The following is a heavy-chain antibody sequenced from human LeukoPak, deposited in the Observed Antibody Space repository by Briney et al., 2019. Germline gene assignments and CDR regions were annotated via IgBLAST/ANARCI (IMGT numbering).Heavy chain of an antibody. CDR2: ISGSGTNT. Sequence: YPGGSLRLSCAASGFSFSSSGMHWVRQAPGKGLEWVTAISGSGTNTFYTDSVKGRFTISRDNSKNTLTLQMNSLRVEDTAVYYCAKGLAAAGTRGYYYYMDVWGKGTTVTVSS. J-gene: IGHJ6*03. CDR3: AKGLAAAGTRGYYYYMDV. CDR1: GFSFSSSG. V-gene: IGHV3-23*01. D-gene: IGHD6-13*01.